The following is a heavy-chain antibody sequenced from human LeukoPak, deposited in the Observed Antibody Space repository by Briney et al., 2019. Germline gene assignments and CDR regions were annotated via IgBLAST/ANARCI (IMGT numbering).Heavy chain of an antibody. CDR3: ASTPRDDILTGYSNPLRFDY. D-gene: IGHD3-9*01. J-gene: IGHJ4*02. V-gene: IGHV1-69*13. Sequence: SVKVSCKASGGTFSSYAISWVRQAPGQGLEWMGGIIPIFGTANYAQKFQGRVTITADESTSAAYMELSSLRSEDTAVYYCASTPRDDILTGYSNPLRFDYWGQGTLVTVSS. CDR2: IIPIFGTA. CDR1: GGTFSSYA.